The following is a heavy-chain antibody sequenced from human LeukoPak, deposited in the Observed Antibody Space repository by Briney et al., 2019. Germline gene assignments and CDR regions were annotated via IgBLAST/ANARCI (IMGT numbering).Heavy chain of an antibody. D-gene: IGHD6-19*01. CDR1: GGTFSSYA. CDR3: ARGQWLAHPYYFDY. CDR2: IIPIFGTA. Sequence: SVKVSCKASGGTFSSYAISWVRQAPGQGLEWMGGIIPIFGTANYAQKFQGRVTITADESTSTAYMELSSLRSEDTAVYCCARGQWLAHPYYFDYWGQGTLVTVSS. V-gene: IGHV1-69*13. J-gene: IGHJ4*02.